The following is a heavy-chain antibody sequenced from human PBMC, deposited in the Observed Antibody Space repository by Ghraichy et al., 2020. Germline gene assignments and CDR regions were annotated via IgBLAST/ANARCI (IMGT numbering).Heavy chain of an antibody. CDR2: IKQDGSEK. CDR3: ARQPTTVVTLNFDL. Sequence: GGSLRLSCAASGFTFSSYWMSWVRQAPGKGLEWVANIKQDGSEKYYVDSVKGRFTISRDNAKNSLYLQMNSLRAEDTAVYYCARQPTTVVTLNFDLWGRGTLVTVSS. D-gene: IGHD4-23*01. CDR1: GFTFSSYW. V-gene: IGHV3-7*01. J-gene: IGHJ2*01.